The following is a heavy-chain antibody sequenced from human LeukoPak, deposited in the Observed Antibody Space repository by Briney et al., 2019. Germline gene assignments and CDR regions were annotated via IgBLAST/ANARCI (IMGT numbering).Heavy chain of an antibody. V-gene: IGHV3-30*18. CDR3: AKFMLRNTMVQGVWEDSDY. CDR1: GFTFSHYG. CDR2: ISYDGSNK. D-gene: IGHD3-10*01. Sequence: PGGSLRLSCATSGFTFSHYGIHWVRQAPGKGLEWVAVISYDGSNKYYAGSVKGRITISRDNSKNTLYLQMNSLRAEDTAVYYCAKFMLRNTMVQGVWEDSDYWGQGTLVTVSP. J-gene: IGHJ4*02.